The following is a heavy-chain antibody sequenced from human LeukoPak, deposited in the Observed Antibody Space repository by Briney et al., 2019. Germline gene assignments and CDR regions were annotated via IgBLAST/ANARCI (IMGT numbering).Heavy chain of an antibody. Sequence: GGSLRLSCAPSGFTLSTNEMNWVRQAPGKGLEWVSYISSSGSTKNYADSVKGRFTISRDNAENSLSLQMNSLRAEDTAVYYCARRYCSSTSCTLYFWSRGTLVTVSS. D-gene: IGHD2-2*01. V-gene: IGHV3-48*03. CDR2: ISSSGSTK. CDR3: ARRYCSSTSCTLYF. CDR1: GFTLSTNE. J-gene: IGHJ4*02.